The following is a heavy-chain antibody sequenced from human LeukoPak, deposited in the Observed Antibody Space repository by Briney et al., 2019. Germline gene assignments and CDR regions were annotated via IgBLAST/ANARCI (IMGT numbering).Heavy chain of an antibody. Sequence: GGSLRLSCAASGFTFSSYWLHWVRQTPGKGLAWVSRINSDGSRTNYADSVKGRFTSSRDNAKSTLYLQMNSLRVEDTAVYFCARGGPVKSIYDPHWYDPWGQGTLVTVSS. D-gene: IGHD5/OR15-5a*01. CDR2: INSDGSRT. CDR1: GFTFSSYW. J-gene: IGHJ5*02. CDR3: ARGGPVKSIYDPHWYDP. V-gene: IGHV3-74*01.